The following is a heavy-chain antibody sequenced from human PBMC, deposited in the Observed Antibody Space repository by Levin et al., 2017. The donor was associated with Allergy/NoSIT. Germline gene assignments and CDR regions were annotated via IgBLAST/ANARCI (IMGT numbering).Heavy chain of an antibody. CDR1: GFTFSSYG. V-gene: IGHV3-30*18. J-gene: IGHJ4*02. CDR3: AKDDHDYGDYVSYFDY. CDR2: ISYDGSNK. D-gene: IGHD4-17*01. Sequence: GGSLRLSCAASGFTFSSYGMHWVRQAPGKGLEWVAVISYDGSNKYYADSVKGRFTISRDNSKNTLYLQMNSLRAEDTAVYYCAKDDHDYGDYVSYFDYWGQGTLVTVSS.